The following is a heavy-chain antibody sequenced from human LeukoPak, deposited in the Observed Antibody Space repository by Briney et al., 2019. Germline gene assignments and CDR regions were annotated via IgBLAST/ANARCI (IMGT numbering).Heavy chain of an antibody. Sequence: GGSLRLSCAASGFTFSSYSMNWVRQAPGKGLEWVSSISSSSSYIYYADSVNGRFTISRDNAKNLLYLQMNSLSAEDTAVYYCASAYSSSSYYFDDWGQGTLVTVSA. D-gene: IGHD6-6*01. CDR3: ASAYSSSSYYFDD. V-gene: IGHV3-21*01. CDR2: ISSSSSYI. J-gene: IGHJ4*02. CDR1: GFTFSSYS.